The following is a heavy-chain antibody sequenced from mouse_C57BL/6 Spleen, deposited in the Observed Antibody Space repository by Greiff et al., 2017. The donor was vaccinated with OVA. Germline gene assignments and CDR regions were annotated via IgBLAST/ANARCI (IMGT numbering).Heavy chain of an antibody. J-gene: IGHJ4*01. Sequence: VQLQQPGAELVKPGASVKLSCKASGYTFTSYWMHWVKQRPGQGLEWIGMIHPNSGSTNYNEKFKSKATLTVDKSSSTAYMQLSSLTSEVSAVYYCARNGITTVVAPYARDYWGQGTSVTVSS. D-gene: IGHD1-1*01. CDR2: IHPNSGST. CDR3: ARNGITTVVAPYARDY. V-gene: IGHV1-64*01. CDR1: GYTFTSYW.